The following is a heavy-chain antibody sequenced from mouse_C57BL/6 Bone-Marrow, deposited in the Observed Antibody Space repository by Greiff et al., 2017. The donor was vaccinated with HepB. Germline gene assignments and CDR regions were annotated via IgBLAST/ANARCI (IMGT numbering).Heavy chain of an antibody. J-gene: IGHJ3*01. CDR2: ISSGSSTI. CDR1: GFTFSDYG. D-gene: IGHD1-1*01. CDR3: ANHYYGSSSWFAY. V-gene: IGHV5-17*01. Sequence: DVQLQESGGGLVKPGGSLKLSCAASGFTFSDYGMHWVRQAPEKGLEWVAYISSGSSTIYYADTVKGRFTISRDNAKNTLFLQMTSLRSEDTAMYYCANHYYGSSSWFAYWGQGTLVTVSA.